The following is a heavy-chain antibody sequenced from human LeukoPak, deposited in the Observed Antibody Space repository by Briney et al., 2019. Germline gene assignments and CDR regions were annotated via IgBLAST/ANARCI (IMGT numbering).Heavy chain of an antibody. Sequence: GGSLRLSCAASGFTFSSYAMTWVRQASGKGLEWVSTVSGSGDSTYYADSVKGRFAISRDNSKNTLYMQMNSLRAEDTAVYYCAKSAGWNYYQYGMDVWGQGTTVIVSS. V-gene: IGHV3-23*01. CDR3: AKSAGWNYYQYGMDV. CDR1: GFTFSSYA. J-gene: IGHJ6*02. CDR2: VSGSGDST. D-gene: IGHD6-19*01.